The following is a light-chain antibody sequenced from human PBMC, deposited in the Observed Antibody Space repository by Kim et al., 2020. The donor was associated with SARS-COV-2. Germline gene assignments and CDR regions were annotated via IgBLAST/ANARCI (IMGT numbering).Light chain of an antibody. V-gene: IGLV3-9*01. CDR3: KGWDSSTAA. CDR2: RDS. Sequence: SYELTQPLSVSVALGQTARITSGGNNIGSKNVHWYQQKPGQAPVLVIYRDSNRPSGIPERFSGSNSGNTDNLTISSAQAGVEADYYCKGWDSSTAAFGGG. J-gene: IGLJ2*01. CDR1: NIGSKN.